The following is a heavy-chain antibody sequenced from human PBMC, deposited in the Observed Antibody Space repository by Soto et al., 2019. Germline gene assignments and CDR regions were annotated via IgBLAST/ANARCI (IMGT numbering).Heavy chain of an antibody. CDR2: VNFDGRTT. Sequence: EVQLVESGRGLVQPGGSLRVSCAASGFTLSNYWMHWVRLVPGKGLVWVSRVNFDGRTTNYADSVKGRFTISRDNNKNAVYLQMNSLRGEDTGVYYCGRGIQIYYGVDVWGQGTTVTVSS. D-gene: IGHD5-18*01. J-gene: IGHJ6*02. V-gene: IGHV3-74*01. CDR1: GFTLSNYW. CDR3: GRGIQIYYGVDV.